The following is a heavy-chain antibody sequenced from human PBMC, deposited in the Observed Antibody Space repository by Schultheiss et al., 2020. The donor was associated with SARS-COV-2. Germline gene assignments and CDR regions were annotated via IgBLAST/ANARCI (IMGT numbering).Heavy chain of an antibody. Sequence: SETLSLTCAVSGYSISSGYYWGWIRQPPGKGLEWIGYIYYSGSTNYNPSLKSRVTISVDTSKNQFSLKLSSVTAADTAVYYCAVRAAAGSYWGQGTLVTVSS. V-gene: IGHV4-38-2*01. CDR2: IYYSGST. CDR1: GYSISSGYY. D-gene: IGHD6-13*01. J-gene: IGHJ4*02. CDR3: AVRAAAGSY.